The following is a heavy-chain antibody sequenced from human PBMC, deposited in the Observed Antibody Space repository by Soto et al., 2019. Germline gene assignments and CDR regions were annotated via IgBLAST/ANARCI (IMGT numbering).Heavy chain of an antibody. CDR3: ARQKLWMATINNDAFDV. D-gene: IGHD2-21*01. V-gene: IGHV5-51*01. CDR2: IYPGASDT. Sequence: GESLKISCRGSGYTFNTYWIGWVRQMPGKGLEWMGSIYPGASDTTYSPSFQGQVTISVDKSISTAYLQWSSLKVSDTAIYYCARQKLWMATINNDAFDVWGQGTKVTVSS. CDR1: GYTFNTYW. J-gene: IGHJ3*01.